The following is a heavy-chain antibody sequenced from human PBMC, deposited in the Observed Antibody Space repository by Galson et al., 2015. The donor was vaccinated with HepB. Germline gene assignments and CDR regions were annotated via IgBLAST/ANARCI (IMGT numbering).Heavy chain of an antibody. J-gene: IGHJ4*02. V-gene: IGHV4-61*01. D-gene: IGHD6-19*01. CDR3: ARVVRQWLVFDY. Sequence: LSLTCTVSGGSVSSGSYYWSWLRQPPGKGLEWIGYIYYSGSTNYNPSLKSRVTISVDTSKNQFSLKLSSVTAADTAVYYCARVVRQWLVFDYWGQGTLVTVSS. CDR1: GGSVSSGSYY. CDR2: IYYSGST.